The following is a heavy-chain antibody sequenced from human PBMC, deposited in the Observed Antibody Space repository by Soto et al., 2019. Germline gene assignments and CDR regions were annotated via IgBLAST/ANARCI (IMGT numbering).Heavy chain of an antibody. CDR2: VFCTGTT. V-gene: IGHV4-59*11. CDR1: GGSISGHY. J-gene: IGHJ4*02. Sequence: SETLSLTCTVSGGSISGHYWIWIRQSPGKGLKWIGYVFCTGTTNYNPSLKSRVTLSADTSKNQFSLRLSSVTAADTAVYYCARVGSSGWSPDYWGQGTLVTVSS. CDR3: ARVGSSGWSPDY. D-gene: IGHD6-19*01.